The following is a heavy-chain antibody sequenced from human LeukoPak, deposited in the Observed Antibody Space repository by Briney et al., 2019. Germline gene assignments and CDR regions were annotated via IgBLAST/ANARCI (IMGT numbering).Heavy chain of an antibody. J-gene: IGHJ4*02. CDR3: ARGRRYSGYDAFGY. D-gene: IGHD5-12*01. CDR1: GYTFTSYD. Sequence: ASVTVSCKASGYTFTSYDINWVRQAPGQGLEWMGWMNPNSGDTGCAQKFQGRVTMTRNTSISTAYMELSSLRSEDTAVYYCARGRRYSGYDAFGYWGQGTLVTVSS. V-gene: IGHV1-8*01. CDR2: MNPNSGDT.